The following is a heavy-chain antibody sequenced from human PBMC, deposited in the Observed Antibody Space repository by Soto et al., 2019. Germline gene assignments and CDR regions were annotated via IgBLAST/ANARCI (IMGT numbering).Heavy chain of an antibody. CDR2: VNPIVSMS. J-gene: IGHJ4*02. CDR3: ASSYGSGYRAFDY. Sequence: QVQLVQSGAEVKRPGSSVKVSCKASGATFNFYSINWVRQAPGLGLEWMGRVNPIVSMSNYAQKFQGRVTMTADTSTTTAYMELSRLRSENTVIYYCASSYGSGYRAFDYWGQGALVTVSS. CDR1: GATFNFYS. D-gene: IGHD3-10*01. V-gene: IGHV1-69*02.